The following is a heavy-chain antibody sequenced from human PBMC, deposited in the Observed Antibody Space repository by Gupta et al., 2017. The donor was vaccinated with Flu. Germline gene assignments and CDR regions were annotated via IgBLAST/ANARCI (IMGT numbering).Heavy chain of an antibody. CDR3: ARASPLQIHTIDY. J-gene: IGHJ4*02. CDR1: GGSISSYY. V-gene: IGHV4-59*01. Sequence: QVQLQESGPGLVKPSETLSLTCTVSGGSISSYYWSWIRQPPGKGLEWIGYIYYSGSTNYNPSLKSRVTISVDTAKNQFSLKLRSVTAADTAVYYCARASPLQIHTIDYWGQGTLVTVSS. CDR2: IYYSGST.